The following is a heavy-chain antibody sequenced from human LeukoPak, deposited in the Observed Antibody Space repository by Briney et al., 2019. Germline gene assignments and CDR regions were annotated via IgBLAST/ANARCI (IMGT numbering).Heavy chain of an antibody. V-gene: IGHV3-30*04. D-gene: IGHD5-12*01. J-gene: IGHJ4*02. CDR3: AKDLRVATINDY. CDR1: GFTFSSHA. Sequence: PVRSLRLSCAASGFTFSSHAMHWVRQAPGKGLEWVAVISFDGSNKYYADSVKGRFTISRDNSKNTLYLQMNSLRAEDTAVYYCAKDLRVATINDYWGQGTLVTVSS. CDR2: ISFDGSNK.